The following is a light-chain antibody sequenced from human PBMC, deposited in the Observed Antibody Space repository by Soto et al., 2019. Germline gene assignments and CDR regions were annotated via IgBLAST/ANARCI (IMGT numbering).Light chain of an antibody. J-gene: IGKJ5*01. CDR3: QQYGSSLST. CDR2: DAS. CDR1: QTVRNNY. Sequence: EFVLTQSPGTLSLSPGERATLSCRASQTVRNNYLAWYQQKPGQAPRLLIYDASSRATGIPDRFSGGGSGTDFTLTISRLEPEDFAVYYCQQYGSSLSTFGQGTRLEIK. V-gene: IGKV3-20*01.